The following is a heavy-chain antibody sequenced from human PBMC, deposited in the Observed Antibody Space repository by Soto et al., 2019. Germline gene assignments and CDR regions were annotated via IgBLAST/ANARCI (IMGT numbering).Heavy chain of an antibody. Sequence: GGSLRLSCAASGFTFSSYGMHWVRQAPGKGLEWVAVIWYDGSNKYYADSVKGRFTISRDNSKNTLYLQMNSLRAEDTAVYYCAREVSSGYDRGYYFDYWGQGTLVTVSS. CDR3: AREVSSGYDRGYYFDY. D-gene: IGHD5-12*01. J-gene: IGHJ4*02. V-gene: IGHV3-33*01. CDR1: GFTFSSYG. CDR2: IWYDGSNK.